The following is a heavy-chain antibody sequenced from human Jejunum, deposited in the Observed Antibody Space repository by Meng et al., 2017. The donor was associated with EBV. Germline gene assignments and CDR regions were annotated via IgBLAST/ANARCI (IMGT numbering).Heavy chain of an antibody. D-gene: IGHD6-13*01. CDR2: IYRGGSA. Sequence: EVQLVWSGGGLIQPGGSLLLSCPASGFTVSSNYMSWVRQAPGKGLEWVSVIYRGGSAFYSDSVKGRFTISRDNSKNTLFLQMNSLRAEDTAVYYCARGGSSWYFFDYWGQGTLVTVSS. J-gene: IGHJ4*02. V-gene: IGHV3-53*01. CDR1: GFTVSSNY. CDR3: ARGGSSWYFFDY.